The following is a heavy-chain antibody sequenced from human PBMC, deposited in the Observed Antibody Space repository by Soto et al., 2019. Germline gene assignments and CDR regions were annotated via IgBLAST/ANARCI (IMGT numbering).Heavy chain of an antibody. J-gene: IGHJ3*02. V-gene: IGHV4-34*01. CDR2: INHSGST. CDR1: GGSFSCYY. Sequence: SETLSLTCAVYGGSFSCYYWSWIRQPPGKGLEWIGEINHSGSTNYNPSLKSRVTIPVDTSKNQFSLKLSSVTAADTAVYYCAREAPVVVVAASNDAFDIWGQGTMVTVS. CDR3: AREAPVVVVAASNDAFDI. D-gene: IGHD2-15*01.